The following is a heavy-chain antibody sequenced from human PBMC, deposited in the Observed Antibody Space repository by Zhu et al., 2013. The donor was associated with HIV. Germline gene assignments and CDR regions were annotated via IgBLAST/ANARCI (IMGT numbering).Heavy chain of an antibody. CDR2: IDAATGNT. CDR3: ARGYDTYDYRAFYYGMDV. V-gene: IGHV1-3*01. J-gene: IGHJ6*02. D-gene: IGHD3-10*01. CDR1: GYTFTTYA. Sequence: QVQLVQSGAEVKKPGASVKVSCKASGYTFTTYAIHWVRQDPGQRLEWMGWIDAATGNTKYSQKFQGRVTITKDTSASTAYMELSSLTSEDTAVYYCARGYDTYDYRAFYYGMDVWGHGTTVTVPS.